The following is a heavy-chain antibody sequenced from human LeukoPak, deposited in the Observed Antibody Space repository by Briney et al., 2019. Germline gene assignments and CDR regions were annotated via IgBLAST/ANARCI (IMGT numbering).Heavy chain of an antibody. CDR3: ARGNGGWYWGFDY. CDR2: INSVGSST. Sequence: PGGSLRLSCAASGFTFSSYWMHWVRQAPGKGLVWVSRINSVGSSTSYADSVKGRLTISRDNAKNTLYLQMNSLRAEDTAVYYCARGNGGWYWGFDYWGQGTLVTVSS. D-gene: IGHD6-19*01. J-gene: IGHJ4*02. V-gene: IGHV3-74*01. CDR1: GFTFSSYW.